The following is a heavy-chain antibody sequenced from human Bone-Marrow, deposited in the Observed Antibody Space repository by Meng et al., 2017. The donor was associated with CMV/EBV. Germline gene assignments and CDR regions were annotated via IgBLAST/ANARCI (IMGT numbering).Heavy chain of an antibody. CDR1: GFTFSTYN. CDR3: ARAVVVTDRSPLRYFDL. J-gene: IGHJ2*01. D-gene: IGHD2-21*02. V-gene: IGHV3-21*01. Sequence: GESLKISCAASGFTFSTYNMNWVRQAPGKGLEWVSSISGSSAYIYYAGSVKARFTISRDNAKNSLSLQMNSLRAEDTAVYYCARAVVVTDRSPLRYFDLWGRGPLVTVSS. CDR2: ISGSSAYI.